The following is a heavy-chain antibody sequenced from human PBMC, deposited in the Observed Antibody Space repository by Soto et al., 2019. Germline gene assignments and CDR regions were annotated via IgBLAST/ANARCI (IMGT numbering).Heavy chain of an antibody. D-gene: IGHD4-4*01. Sequence: QVQLVESGGGVVQPGRSLRLSCAASGFTFSSYAMHWVRQAPGKGLEWVAVISYDGSNKYYADSVKGRFTISRDNSKNTLYLQMNSLRAEATAVYSCARESYGNHYFAYCGQGTLVTVSS. CDR3: ARESYGNHYFAY. CDR1: GFTFSSYA. CDR2: ISYDGSNK. V-gene: IGHV3-30-3*01. J-gene: IGHJ4*02.